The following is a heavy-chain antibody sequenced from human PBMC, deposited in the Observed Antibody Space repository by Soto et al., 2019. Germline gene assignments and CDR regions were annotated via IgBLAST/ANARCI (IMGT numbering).Heavy chain of an antibody. CDR3: ARESEDLTSNFDY. J-gene: IGHJ4*02. CDR1: GFTFTRYS. V-gene: IGHV3-21*06. Sequence: GGSLRLSCAASGFTFTRYSMNWVRQAPGKGLEWVLSISSTTNYIYYGDSMRGRFTISRDNAKNSLYLEMNSLRAEDAAVYYCARESEDLTSNFDYWGQGTLVTVSS. CDR2: ISSTTNYI.